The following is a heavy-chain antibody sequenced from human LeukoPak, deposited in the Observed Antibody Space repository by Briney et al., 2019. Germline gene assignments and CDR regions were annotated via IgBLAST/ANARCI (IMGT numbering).Heavy chain of an antibody. Sequence: GASVKVSCNASGYTFTSYAMHWVRQAPGQRLEWMGWINAGNGNTKYSQEFQGRVTITRDTSASTAYMELSSLRSEDTAVYYCASERGATQYFDYWGQGTLVTVSS. D-gene: IGHD3-10*01. CDR3: ASERGATQYFDY. J-gene: IGHJ4*02. CDR2: INAGNGNT. CDR1: GYTFTSYA. V-gene: IGHV1-3*03.